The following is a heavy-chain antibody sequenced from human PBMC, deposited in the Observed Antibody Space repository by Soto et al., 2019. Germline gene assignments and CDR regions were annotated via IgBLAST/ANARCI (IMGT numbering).Heavy chain of an antibody. CDR2: INHSGST. Sequence: QVQLQQWGAGLLKPSETLSLTCAVYGGSFSGYYWSWIRQPPGKGLEWIGEINHSGSTNYNPSLKSRVTLSADTSKNQFSLKLRSVTAADTAVYSCARNQKNFPGIAAAGTGYGMDVWGQGTTVTVSS. J-gene: IGHJ6*02. CDR3: ARNQKNFPGIAAAGTGYGMDV. D-gene: IGHD6-13*01. CDR1: GGSFSGYY. V-gene: IGHV4-34*01.